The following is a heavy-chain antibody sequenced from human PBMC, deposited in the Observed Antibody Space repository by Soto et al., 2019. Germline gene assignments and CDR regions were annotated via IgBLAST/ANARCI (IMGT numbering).Heavy chain of an antibody. D-gene: IGHD3-22*01. CDR3: ARSEKRITMIVVVMTYAFDI. J-gene: IGHJ3*02. V-gene: IGHV4-31*03. Sequence: QVQLQESGPGLVKPSQTLSLTCTVSGGSISSGGYYWSWIRQHPGKGLEWIGYIYYSGSTYYNPSLKSRVPISVDTSKNQFSLKLSSVTAADTAVYYCARSEKRITMIVVVMTYAFDIWGQGTMVTVSS. CDR2: IYYSGST. CDR1: GGSISSGGYY.